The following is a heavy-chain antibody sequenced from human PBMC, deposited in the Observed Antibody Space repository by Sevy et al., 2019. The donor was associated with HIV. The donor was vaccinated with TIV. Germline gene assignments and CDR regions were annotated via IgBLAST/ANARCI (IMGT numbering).Heavy chain of an antibody. D-gene: IGHD6-13*01. J-gene: IGHJ4*02. CDR2: ISYDGSNK. Sequence: GGSLRLSCAASRFTFSSYGMHWVRQAPGKGLEWVAVISYDGSNKYYADSVKGRFTISRDNSKNTLYLQMNSLRAEDTAVYYCAGSSWYGVYFDYWGQGTLVTVSS. V-gene: IGHV3-30*03. CDR1: RFTFSSYG. CDR3: AGSSWYGVYFDY.